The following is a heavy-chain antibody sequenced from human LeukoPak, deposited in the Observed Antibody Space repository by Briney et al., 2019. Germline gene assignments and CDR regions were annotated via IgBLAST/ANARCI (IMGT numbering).Heavy chain of an antibody. Sequence: SETLSLTCIVSGGSISTSAYYWGWIRQPPGEGLQWIGSIYYSGNTYYNSSLKSRVTISVDTSTSQFSLRLSSVTAADTAVYYCARGLYWGQGTLVTVSS. CDR1: GGSISTSAYY. CDR3: ARGLY. J-gene: IGHJ4*02. V-gene: IGHV4-39*01. CDR2: IYYSGNT.